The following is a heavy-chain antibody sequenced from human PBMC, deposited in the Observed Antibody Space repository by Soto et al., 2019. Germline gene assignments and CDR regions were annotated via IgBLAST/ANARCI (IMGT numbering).Heavy chain of an antibody. CDR2: INGVNGNT. Sequence: QVQVVQSGAEVNKPGASVKVSCKASGYTFRAYSMNWVRQAPGQRLEWMGWINGVNGNTEYSQTFQGRVTITRDTSASIDYMELSSLRPEDTAVYYCARGSNAGLDYWGQGTLVTVSS. CDR1: GYTFRAYS. D-gene: IGHD4-4*01. J-gene: IGHJ4*02. V-gene: IGHV1-3*01. CDR3: ARGSNAGLDY.